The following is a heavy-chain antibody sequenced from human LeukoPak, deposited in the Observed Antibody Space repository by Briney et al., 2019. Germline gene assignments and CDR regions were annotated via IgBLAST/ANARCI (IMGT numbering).Heavy chain of an antibody. CDR1: GGSISSYY. D-gene: IGHD3-3*01. CDR2: IYYSGST. CDR3: ARVGTYYDFWSGIREYYFDY. V-gene: IGHV4-59*01. J-gene: IGHJ4*02. Sequence: SETLSLTCTVSGGSISSYYWSWIRQPPGKGLEWIGYIYYSGSTNYNPSLKSRVTISVDTSKNQFSLKLSSVTAADTAAYYCARVGTYYDFWSGIREYYFDYWGQGTLVTVSS.